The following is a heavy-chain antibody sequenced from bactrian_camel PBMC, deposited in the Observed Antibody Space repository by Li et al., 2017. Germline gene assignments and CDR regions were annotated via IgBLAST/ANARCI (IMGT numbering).Heavy chain of an antibody. CDR2: IRLGGGGT. D-gene: IGHD5*01. J-gene: IGHJ4*01. CDR1: GYIVGTNC. Sequence: QVQLVESGGGSVQAGGSLRLSCAASGYIVGTNCMGWFRVAPGKEREGVASIRLGGGGTTYADSVKGRFTISRDNAKNAVYLQMNSLQSEDAAMYYCATGRWDGYLDGSECRYNYWGQGTQVTVS. CDR3: ATGRWDGYLDGSECRYNY. V-gene: IGHV3S54*01.